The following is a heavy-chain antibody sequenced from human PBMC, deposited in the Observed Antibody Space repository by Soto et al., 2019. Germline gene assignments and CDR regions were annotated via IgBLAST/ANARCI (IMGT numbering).Heavy chain of an antibody. J-gene: IGHJ3*02. Sequence: PGGSLRLSCVVSGFTFSTYGMHWVRQGPGKGLEWAAVISFDGSKKYYADSVKGRFTISRDNSKNTLFLQMNSLRAEDTAVYYCAKFRYYDSSGYYPYDAFDIWGQGTMVTVSS. D-gene: IGHD3-22*01. CDR1: GFTFSTYG. V-gene: IGHV3-30*18. CDR3: AKFRYYDSSGYYPYDAFDI. CDR2: ISFDGSKK.